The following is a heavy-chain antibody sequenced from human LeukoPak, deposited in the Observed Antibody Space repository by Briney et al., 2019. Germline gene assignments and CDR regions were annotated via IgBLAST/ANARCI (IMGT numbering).Heavy chain of an antibody. J-gene: IGHJ4*02. CDR2: IIPILGIA. Sequence: GASVKVSCKASGGIFSSYAISWVRQAPGQGLEWMGRIIPILGIANYAQKFQGRVTITADKSTSTAYMELSSLRSEDTAVYYCARDGSLLVDTAMNSLDYWGQGTLVTVSS. D-gene: IGHD5-18*01. CDR3: ARDGSLLVDTAMNSLDY. V-gene: IGHV1-69*04. CDR1: GGIFSSYA.